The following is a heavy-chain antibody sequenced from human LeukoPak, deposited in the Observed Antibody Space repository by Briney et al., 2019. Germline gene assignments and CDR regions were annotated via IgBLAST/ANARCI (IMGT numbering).Heavy chain of an antibody. D-gene: IGHD3-22*01. CDR2: ISAYNGNT. Sequence: PSGKVSCKASGYTFTSYGISWVRQAPGQGLEWMGWISAYNGNTNYAQKLQGRITMTTDTSTSTAYMDLRSLRSDDTAVYYCARDYYDSSGYLRDYWGQGTLVTVSS. V-gene: IGHV1-18*01. CDR1: GYTFTSYG. CDR3: ARDYYDSSGYLRDY. J-gene: IGHJ4*02.